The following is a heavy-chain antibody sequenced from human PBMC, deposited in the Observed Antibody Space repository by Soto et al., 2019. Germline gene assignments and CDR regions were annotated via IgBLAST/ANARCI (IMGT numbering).Heavy chain of an antibody. Sequence: LRLSCAASGFTFSNAWMSWVRQAPGKGLEWVGRIKSKTDGGTTDYAAPVKGRFTISRDDSKNTLYLQMNSLKTEDTAVYYCTTDAIVVAPYYFDCWGQGTLVTVCS. CDR3: TTDAIVVAPYYFDC. J-gene: IGHJ4*02. CDR1: GFTFSNAW. CDR2: IKSKTDGGTT. D-gene: IGHD3-22*01. V-gene: IGHV3-15*01.